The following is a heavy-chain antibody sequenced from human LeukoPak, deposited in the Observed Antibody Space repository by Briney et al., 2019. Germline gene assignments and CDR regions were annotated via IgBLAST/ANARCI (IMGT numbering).Heavy chain of an antibody. J-gene: IGHJ4*02. CDR2: IYHTGST. CDR3: ARGVVAAPQTFDY. D-gene: IGHD2-15*01. V-gene: IGHV4-61*05. CDR1: GGSISSSSYY. Sequence: SETLSLTCTVSGGSISSSSYYWGWIRQPPGKGLEWIGYIYHTGSTNYNPSLKSRVTISVDTSKNQFSLKLSSVTAADTAVYYCARGVVAAPQTFDYWGQGTLVAVSS.